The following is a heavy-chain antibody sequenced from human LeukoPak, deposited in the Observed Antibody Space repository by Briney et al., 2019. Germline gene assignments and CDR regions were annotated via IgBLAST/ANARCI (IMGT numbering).Heavy chain of an antibody. Sequence: SQTLSLTCAISGDSVSSNSAAWNWIRQSPSRGLEWLGRTYYRSEWYNDYAVSVKSRITINPDTSKNQFSLQLNSVTPEDTAVYYCAREDPIWFGEYNGMDVWGKGTTVTVSS. CDR1: GDSVSSNSAA. CDR2: TYYRSEWYN. J-gene: IGHJ6*04. V-gene: IGHV6-1*01. D-gene: IGHD3-10*01. CDR3: AREDPIWFGEYNGMDV.